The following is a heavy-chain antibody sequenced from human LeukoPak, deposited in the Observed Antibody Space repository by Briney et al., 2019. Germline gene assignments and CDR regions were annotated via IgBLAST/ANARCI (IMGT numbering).Heavy chain of an antibody. CDR3: AKATRGCSSTSCPALYYYYYMDV. Sequence: GGSLRLSCAASGFTFSSYAMSWVRQAPGKGLEWVSAISGSGGSTYYADSVKGRFTISRDNFKNTLYLQMNSLRAEDTAVYYCAKATRGCSSTSCPALYYYYYMDVWGKGTTVTVSS. J-gene: IGHJ6*03. V-gene: IGHV3-23*01. CDR1: GFTFSSYA. CDR2: ISGSGGST. D-gene: IGHD2-2*01.